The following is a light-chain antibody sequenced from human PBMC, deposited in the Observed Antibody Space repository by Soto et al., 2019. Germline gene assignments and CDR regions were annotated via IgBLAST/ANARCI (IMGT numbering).Light chain of an antibody. CDR1: QSISSW. CDR3: QQYNSYPLT. Sequence: DIQMTQSPSTLSASVGDRVTITCRASQSISSWLAWYQQKPGKAPKLLMYKASSLESGVPSRFSGSGSGPEFTLTISSLQPDDFATYYCQQYNSYPLTFGGGTKVDIK. CDR2: KAS. J-gene: IGKJ4*01. V-gene: IGKV1-5*03.